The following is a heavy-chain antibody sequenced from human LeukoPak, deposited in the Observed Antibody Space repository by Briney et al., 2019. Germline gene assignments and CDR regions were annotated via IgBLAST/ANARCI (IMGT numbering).Heavy chain of an antibody. V-gene: IGHV4-4*02. CDR1: GDSISSSNR. Sequence: SETLSLTCAVSGDSISSSNRWSWVRPPPGKGLEWIGEIHHSGSTNYKPSLKGRVTMSVDKSANQFSLKVSSVTATDTAVYYCARGAMYYDGSGYGHLDVWGQGTTVTVSS. CDR2: IHHSGST. CDR3: ARGAMYYDGSGYGHLDV. D-gene: IGHD3-22*01. J-gene: IGHJ6*02.